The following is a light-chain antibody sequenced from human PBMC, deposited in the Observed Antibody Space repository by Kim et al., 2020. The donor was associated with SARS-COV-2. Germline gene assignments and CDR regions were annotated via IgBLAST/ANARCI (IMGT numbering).Light chain of an antibody. J-gene: IGKJ2*01. CDR3: HQYNDWPPGDT. CDR1: QSVSNN. CDR2: GAS. Sequence: SAGERATLSCRASQSVSNNLAWYQHKPGQPPRLIIYGASTRATGVPARFSGSGSGTDVTLTVSSLQAEDFDVYYCHQYNDWPPGDTFGQGTKLEI. V-gene: IGKV3-15*01.